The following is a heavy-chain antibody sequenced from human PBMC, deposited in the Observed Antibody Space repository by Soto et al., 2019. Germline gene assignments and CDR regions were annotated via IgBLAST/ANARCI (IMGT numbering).Heavy chain of an antibody. D-gene: IGHD2-15*01. V-gene: IGHV1-69*04. J-gene: IGHJ5*02. CDR2: IIANIGVT. CDR1: GYSFTSYG. Sequence: SVKVSCKASGYSFTSYGISWVRQAPGQGLEWMGRIIANIGVTNYAQKFQGRVTITADKSTSTAYMELSSLRSEDTAVYYCARGVVVGNWFDPWGQGTLVTVSS. CDR3: ARGVVVGNWFDP.